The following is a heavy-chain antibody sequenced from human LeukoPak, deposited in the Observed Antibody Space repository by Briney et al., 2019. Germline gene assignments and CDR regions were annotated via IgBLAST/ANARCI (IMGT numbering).Heavy chain of an antibody. D-gene: IGHD4/OR15-4a*01. CDR2: ISAYNGNT. CDR1: GYTFTSYG. V-gene: IGHV1-18*01. J-gene: IGHJ4*02. Sequence: ASVKVSCKASGYTFTSYGISWVRQSPGQGLEWMGWISAYNGNTNYAQKLQGRVTMTTDTSTSTAYMELRSLRSDDTAVYYCARDYIFDYGSDYFDYWGQGTLVTVSS. CDR3: ARDYIFDYGSDYFDY.